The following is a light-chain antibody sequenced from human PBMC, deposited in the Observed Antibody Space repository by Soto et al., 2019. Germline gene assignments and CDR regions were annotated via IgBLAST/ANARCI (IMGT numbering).Light chain of an antibody. CDR3: ASFTTSSTRV. V-gene: IGLV2-14*03. Sequence: QSVLTQPASVSGSPGQSITISCTGTSSDVGGYNYVSWYQQHPGKAPKLIIYDVSKRPSGVPDRFSGSKSGNTASLTISGLQAEDEADYYCASFTTSSTRVFGTGTKVTVL. CDR1: SSDVGGYNY. J-gene: IGLJ1*01. CDR2: DVS.